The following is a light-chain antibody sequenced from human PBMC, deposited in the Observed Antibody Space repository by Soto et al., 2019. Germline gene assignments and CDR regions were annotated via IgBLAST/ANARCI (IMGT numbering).Light chain of an antibody. J-gene: IGKJ2*01. CDR3: QQYSIYPNT. CDR2: DAS. V-gene: IGKV1-5*01. Sequence: IQMTQSPSALSASVGDRVTITCRASQTLSNWLAWYQQEPGKSPKLLIFDASSLQSGVPSRFSGSGFGTELTLTISSLQNDDFGTYYCQQYSIYPNTFGQGTKLEIK. CDR1: QTLSNW.